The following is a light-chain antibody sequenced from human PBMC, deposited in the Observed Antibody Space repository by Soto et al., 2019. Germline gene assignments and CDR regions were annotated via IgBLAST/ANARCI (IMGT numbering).Light chain of an antibody. CDR3: QQYDSSSVT. CDR1: QSISDT. V-gene: IGKV3D-15*01. Sequence: IGMTESPATLSVSPGSRATLSCMASQSISDTLAWYQQKPGQAPRLLIYATSNRATGIPDRFSGSGSGRDFTLTIDRLEPEDFAVYYCQQYDSSSVTFGQGTRLEIK. CDR2: ATS. J-gene: IGKJ5*01.